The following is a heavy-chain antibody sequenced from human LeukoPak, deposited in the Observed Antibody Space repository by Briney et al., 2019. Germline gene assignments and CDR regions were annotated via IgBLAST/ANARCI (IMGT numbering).Heavy chain of an antibody. CDR2: IYYSGST. V-gene: IGHV4-59*01. J-gene: IGHJ6*02. Sequence: PSETLSLTCTVSGGSISSYYWSWLRQPPGKGLEWIGYIYYSGSTNYNPSLKSRVTISVDTSKNQFSLKLSSVTAADTAVYYCASSPDYCSGGSCYAYYYYGMDVWGQGTTVTVSS. D-gene: IGHD2-15*01. CDR3: ASSPDYCSGGSCYAYYYYGMDV. CDR1: GGSISSYY.